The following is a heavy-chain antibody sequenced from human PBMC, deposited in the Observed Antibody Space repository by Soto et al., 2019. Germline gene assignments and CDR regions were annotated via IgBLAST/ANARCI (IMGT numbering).Heavy chain of an antibody. D-gene: IGHD7-27*01. J-gene: IGHJ5*01. CDR1: GFTFSRYG. CDR2: ISSSTSYV. V-gene: IGHV3-21*06. Sequence: EVQLVESGGGLVKPGGSLRLSCAASGFTFSRYGMNWLRQAPGKGLEWVGSISSSTSYVYYAASVKGCFSTSRDNAQNILYLEMYALRTEDPAVYSCARDPSWGRVGNWFESWGQGTLVTVSS. CDR3: ARDPSWGRVGNWFES.